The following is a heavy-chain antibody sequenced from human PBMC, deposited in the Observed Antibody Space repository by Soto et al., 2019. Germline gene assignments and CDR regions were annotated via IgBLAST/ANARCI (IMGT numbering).Heavy chain of an antibody. Sequence: LRLSCAASGFTFDDYAMHRVRQAPGKGQEWVSGITGSGSSIQYTASVKGRFTISRDNSKNTVYLQMDFLRAEDTAMYYCAKDDVSGDGLWLVSAWGQGTPVTVSS. CDR3: AKDDVSGDGLWLVSA. V-gene: IGHV3-23*01. D-gene: IGHD2-21*02. CDR1: GFTFDDYA. J-gene: IGHJ5*02. CDR2: ITGSGSSI.